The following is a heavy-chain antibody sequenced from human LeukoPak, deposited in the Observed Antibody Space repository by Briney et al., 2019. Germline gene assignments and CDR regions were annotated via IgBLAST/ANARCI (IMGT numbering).Heavy chain of an antibody. D-gene: IGHD2-2*01. CDR2: ILASGDTT. V-gene: IGHV3-23*01. CDR1: GFSFNNYA. CDR3: AKDEAWRPAAD. Sequence: GGSLRLSCAASGFSFNNYAMSWVRQAPGKGPEWVAAILASGDTTYYADSVKGRFIISRDNSKDTLYLRVNSLRAEDTAIYFCAKDEAWRPAADWGQGALVTVSS. J-gene: IGHJ4*02.